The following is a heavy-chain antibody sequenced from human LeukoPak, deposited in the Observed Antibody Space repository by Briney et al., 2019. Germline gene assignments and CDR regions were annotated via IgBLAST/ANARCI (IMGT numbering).Heavy chain of an antibody. CDR2: ISTYSGNT. CDR1: GYSFAGYG. Sequence: ASVKVSCKASGYSFAGYGISWVRQAPGQGLEWIGWISTYSGNTNYAHNLQGRITVTTETSPSTAYMELRSLRSDDTAVYYCARVGAAPGHFDYWGQGTQLTVSS. CDR3: ARVGAAPGHFDY. J-gene: IGHJ4*02. D-gene: IGHD6-13*01. V-gene: IGHV1-18*01.